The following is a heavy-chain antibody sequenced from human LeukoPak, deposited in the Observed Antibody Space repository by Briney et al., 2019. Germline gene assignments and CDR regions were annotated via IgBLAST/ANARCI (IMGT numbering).Heavy chain of an antibody. J-gene: IGHJ6*04. CDR3: AELGITMIGGV. D-gene: IGHD3-10*02. CDR2: IKQDGSEK. Sequence: GGSLRLSCAASEFTFPMYWMSWVRQAPGKGLEWVADIKQDGSEKYYVDSVKGRFTISRDNAKNSLYLQMNSLRAEDTAVYYCAELGITMIGGVWGKGTTVTISS. CDR1: EFTFPMYW. V-gene: IGHV3-7*01.